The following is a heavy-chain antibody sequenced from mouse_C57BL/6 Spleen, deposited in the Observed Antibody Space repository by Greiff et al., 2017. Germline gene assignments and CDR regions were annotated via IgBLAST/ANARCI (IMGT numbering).Heavy chain of an antibody. CDR2: ISSGSSTI. Sequence: EVKVVESGGGLVKPGGSLKLSCAASGFTFSDYGMHWVRQAPEKGLEWVAYISSGSSTIYYADTVKGRFTISRDNAKNTLFLQMTSLRSEDTAMYYCATPYGSPRDYWGQGTSVTVSS. CDR3: ATPYGSPRDY. J-gene: IGHJ4*01. D-gene: IGHD1-1*01. CDR1: GFTFSDYG. V-gene: IGHV5-17*01.